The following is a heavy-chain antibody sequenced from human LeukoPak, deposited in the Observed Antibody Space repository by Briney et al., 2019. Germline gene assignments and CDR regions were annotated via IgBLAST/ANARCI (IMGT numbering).Heavy chain of an antibody. V-gene: IGHV3-21*01. J-gene: IGHJ4*02. D-gene: IGHD4-17*01. CDR2: ISSTNGHT. CDR1: GFSFSFSN. Sequence: GGSLRLSCAASGFSFSFSNMNWVRQAPGKGLEWVSYISSTNGHTYYADSVKGRFTISRDDAKNSLYLQMNSLRAEDTAVYYCARGDGTTVTTPRFDYWGQGTLVTVSS. CDR3: ARGDGTTVTTPRFDY.